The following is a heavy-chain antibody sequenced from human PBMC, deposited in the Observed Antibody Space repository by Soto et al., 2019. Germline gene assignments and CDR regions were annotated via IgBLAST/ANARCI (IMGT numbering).Heavy chain of an antibody. D-gene: IGHD3-10*01. Sequence: ASVKVSCKASDYTFTSYGISWVRQAPGQGLEWMGWISAYNGNTNYAQKLQGRVTMTTDTSTSTAYMELRSLRSDDTAVYYCARSLYGSGSYFTRTSWFDPWGQGTLVTVS. J-gene: IGHJ5*02. CDR3: ARSLYGSGSYFTRTSWFDP. V-gene: IGHV1-18*01. CDR2: ISAYNGNT. CDR1: DYTFTSYG.